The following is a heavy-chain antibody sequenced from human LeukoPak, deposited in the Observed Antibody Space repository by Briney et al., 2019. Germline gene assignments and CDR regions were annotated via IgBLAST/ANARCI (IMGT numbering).Heavy chain of an antibody. D-gene: IGHD3-10*01. J-gene: IGHJ4*02. CDR3: ATLTVRGVINI. CDR1: GLTFSNTW. V-gene: IGHV3-15*01. CDR2: IQSKTDGGTT. Sequence: PGGSLRLSCAASGLTFSNTWMNWVRQAPGKGLKWVGRIQSKTDGGTTEYAAPVKGRFTISRDDSKTTLYLQMNSLKTEDTAVYYCATLTVRGVINIWGQGTLVTVSS.